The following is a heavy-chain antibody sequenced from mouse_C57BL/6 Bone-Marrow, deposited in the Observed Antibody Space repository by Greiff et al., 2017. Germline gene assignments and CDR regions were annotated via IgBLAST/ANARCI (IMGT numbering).Heavy chain of an antibody. D-gene: IGHD1-1*01. CDR3: MREIGYYGSSYARDY. J-gene: IGHJ4*01. CDR2: IRSKSSNYAT. V-gene: IGHV10-3*01. Sequence: EVHLVESGGGLVQPKGSLKLSCAASGFTFNTYAMHWVRQAPGQGLEWVARIRSKSSNYATYYADSVKDRFTTSRDDSPSKLYLQMKYLRTEYTAMCCCMREIGYYGSSYARDYWGQGTSVTVSS. CDR1: GFTFNTYA.